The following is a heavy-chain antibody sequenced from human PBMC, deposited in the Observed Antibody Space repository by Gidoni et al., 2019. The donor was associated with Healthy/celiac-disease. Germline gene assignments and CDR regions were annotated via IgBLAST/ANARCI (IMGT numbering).Heavy chain of an antibody. CDR3: AKDGSSGWYPGLFDY. J-gene: IGHJ4*02. CDR2: ISWNSGSI. Sequence: EVQLVESGGGLVQPGRSLRLSCAASGFTFDDYAMHWVRQDPGKGLEWVSGISWNSGSIGYADAVKGRFTISRDNAKNSLYLQMNSLRAEDTALYYCAKDGSSGWYPGLFDYWGQGTLVTVSS. D-gene: IGHD6-19*01. CDR1: GFTFDDYA. V-gene: IGHV3-9*01.